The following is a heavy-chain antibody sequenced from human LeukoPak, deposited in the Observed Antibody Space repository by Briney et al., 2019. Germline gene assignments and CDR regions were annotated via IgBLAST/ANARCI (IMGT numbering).Heavy chain of an antibody. V-gene: IGHV3-23*01. Sequence: GGSLRLSCAASGFTFSTDAMTWVRRAPGKGLQWVSAISGSGGSTYYGDPVKGRFTISRDNSKNMMYLQMNSLRVEDTAVYYCARDSSGWSKNYWGQGTLVTVSS. J-gene: IGHJ4*02. D-gene: IGHD6-19*01. CDR1: GFTFSTDA. CDR2: ISGSGGST. CDR3: ARDSSGWSKNY.